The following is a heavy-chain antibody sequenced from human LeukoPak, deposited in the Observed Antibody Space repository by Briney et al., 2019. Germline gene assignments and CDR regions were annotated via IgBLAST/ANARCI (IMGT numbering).Heavy chain of an antibody. Sequence: ASVKVSCKASGYTFTSYDINWVRQATGQGLEWMGWMNPNSGNTGYAQKFQGRVTMTRNTSISTAYMELSSLRSDDTAVYYCARSPTTLSSNSSPFDYWGRGTLATVSS. CDR1: GYTFTSYD. J-gene: IGHJ4*02. V-gene: IGHV1-8*01. CDR2: MNPNSGNT. CDR3: ARSPTTLSSNSSPFDY. D-gene: IGHD6-6*01.